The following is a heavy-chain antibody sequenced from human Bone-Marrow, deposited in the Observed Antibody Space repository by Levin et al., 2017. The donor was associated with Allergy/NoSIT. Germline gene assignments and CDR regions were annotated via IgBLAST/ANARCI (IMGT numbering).Heavy chain of an antibody. V-gene: IGHV4-39*01. CDR2: IKYTGNS. Sequence: SPTLSLTCNVSGVSISSSNNFWGWIRQPLGKGLDWIGTIKYTGNSYYNPSLRSRLTISVDTSKNQVSLKLSSVTAADTAVYYCARIRGGKQLWESWGQGTLVTVSS. CDR3: ARIRGGKQLWES. D-gene: IGHD5-18*01. J-gene: IGHJ4*02. CDR1: GVSISSSNNF.